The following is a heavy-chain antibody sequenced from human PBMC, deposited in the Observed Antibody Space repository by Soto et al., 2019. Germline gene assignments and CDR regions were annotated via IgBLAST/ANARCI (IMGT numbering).Heavy chain of an antibody. CDR3: ARERSPEYYFDY. D-gene: IGHD3-10*01. CDR2: IWYDGSNK. Sequence: GGSXRLSCAASGFTFSSYGMHWVRQAPGKGLEWVAVIWYDGSNKYYADSVKGRFTISRDNSKNTLYLQMNSLRAEDTAVYYCARERSPEYYFDYWGEGTLVTVSS. J-gene: IGHJ4*02. CDR1: GFTFSSYG. V-gene: IGHV3-33*01.